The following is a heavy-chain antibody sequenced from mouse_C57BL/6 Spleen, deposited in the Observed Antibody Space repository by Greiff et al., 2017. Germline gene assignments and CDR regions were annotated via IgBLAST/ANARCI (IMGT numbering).Heavy chain of an antibody. CDR3: ARRGGSSCAY. V-gene: IGHV1-52*01. D-gene: IGHD1-1*01. Sequence: QVQLQQPGAELVRPGSSVKLSCKASGYTFTSSWMHWVKQRPIQGLEWIGNIDPSDSEPHYNQTFKAKATVTVDKSSSTAYMQLSSLTSEDSAVYDCARRGGSSCAYWGQGTLVTVSA. J-gene: IGHJ3*01. CDR1: GYTFTSSW. CDR2: IDPSDSEP.